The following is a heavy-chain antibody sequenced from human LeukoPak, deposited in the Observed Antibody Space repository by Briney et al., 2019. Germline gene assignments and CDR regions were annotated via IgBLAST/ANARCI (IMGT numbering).Heavy chain of an antibody. D-gene: IGHD1/OR15-1a*01. CDR1: GFTISSYG. J-gene: IGHJ4*02. V-gene: IGHV3-30*02. CDR2: IRFDGSNK. CDR3: AKKRTAENYFDY. Sequence: PGESLRLSCTASGFTISSYGMHWVRHAPGKGLEWVAFIRFDGSNKYYADSVKGRFTISRDNSKNTLYLQMNSLRPEDTAVYYCAKKRTAENYFDYWGQGTLVTVSS.